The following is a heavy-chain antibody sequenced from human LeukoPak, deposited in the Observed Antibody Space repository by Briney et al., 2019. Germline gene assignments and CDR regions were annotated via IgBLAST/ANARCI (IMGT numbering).Heavy chain of an antibody. Sequence: GRSLRLSCAASGFTFSSYAMHWVRQAPGKGLEWVAVISYDGSNKYYADSVKGRFTISRDNSKNTLYLQMNSLRAEDTAVCYCARAMGEDYYYGMDVWGKGTTVTVSS. CDR1: GFTFSSYA. CDR2: ISYDGSNK. V-gene: IGHV3-30*04. J-gene: IGHJ6*04. CDR3: ARAMGEDYYYGMDV. D-gene: IGHD2-21*01.